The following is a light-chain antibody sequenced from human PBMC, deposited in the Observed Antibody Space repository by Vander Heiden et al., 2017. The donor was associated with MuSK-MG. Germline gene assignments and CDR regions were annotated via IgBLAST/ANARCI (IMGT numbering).Light chain of an antibody. J-gene: IGKJ3*01. CDR2: AAS. Sequence: DIQMTQSPSSLSASVGDRVTITCRASQSISSYLNWYQQKPGKAPKLLIYAASSLQSGVPSRFRGSGCGTDFTLTISSRQQEDFATYYYQRTNSNLPFTFGHGTNVDIK. CDR1: QSISSY. V-gene: IGKV1-39*01. CDR3: QRTNSNLPFT.